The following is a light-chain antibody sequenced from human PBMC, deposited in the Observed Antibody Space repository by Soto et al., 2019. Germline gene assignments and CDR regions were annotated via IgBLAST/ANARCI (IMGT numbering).Light chain of an antibody. CDR3: QQYNNWPPWT. J-gene: IGKJ1*01. CDR2: GAS. Sequence: IVMTHSPATLSVSPGGRATLSCRASQSVSSNLAWYQQKPGQAPRLLIYGASNRATGIPARFSGSGSGTEFTLTISSLQSEDFAVYYCQQYNNWPPWTFGQGTKVEIK. CDR1: QSVSSN. V-gene: IGKV3-15*01.